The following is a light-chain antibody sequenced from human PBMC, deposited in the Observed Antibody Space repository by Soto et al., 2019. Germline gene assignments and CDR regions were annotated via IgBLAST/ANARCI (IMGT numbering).Light chain of an antibody. J-gene: IGKJ4*01. V-gene: IGKV1-13*02. CDR2: DAS. CDR1: QGIGSA. CDR3: QQLRMYPST. Sequence: AIQLTQSPSSLSASVGDRVSITCRASQGIGSALAWYQLKPGAAPALLIYDASTLESGVPSRFSGSGSGTDFALTITSLQAEDFATYYCQQLRMYPSTFGGGTKVDI.